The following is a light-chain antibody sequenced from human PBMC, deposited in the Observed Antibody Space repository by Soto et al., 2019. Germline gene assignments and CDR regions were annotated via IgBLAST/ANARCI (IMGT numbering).Light chain of an antibody. Sequence: QSALTQAPSVSGTPGQRVTISCSGSSSNIGSNTVSWYQQVPGTAPKVLIYSNVQRPSGVPDRFSGSKSGTSASLAIGGLQSEDEADYYCAAWDGSLNGWVFGGGTKLTVL. CDR3: AAWDGSLNGWV. J-gene: IGLJ3*02. CDR1: SSNIGSNT. V-gene: IGLV1-44*01. CDR2: SNV.